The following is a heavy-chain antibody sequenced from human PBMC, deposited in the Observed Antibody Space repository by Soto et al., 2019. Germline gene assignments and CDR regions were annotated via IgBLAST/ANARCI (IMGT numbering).Heavy chain of an antibody. CDR3: ARVLGGSDYGSGSHDY. D-gene: IGHD3-10*01. CDR1: GYTFTSYD. V-gene: IGHV1-8*01. Sequence: QVQLVQSGAEVKKPGASVKVSCKASGYTFTSYDINWVRQATGQGLEWMGLRNPNSGNTGYAQKFQGRVTMTRNTSISTAYMELSSLRSQDTAVYYCARVLGGSDYGSGSHDYWGQGTLVTVSS. J-gene: IGHJ4*02. CDR2: RNPNSGNT.